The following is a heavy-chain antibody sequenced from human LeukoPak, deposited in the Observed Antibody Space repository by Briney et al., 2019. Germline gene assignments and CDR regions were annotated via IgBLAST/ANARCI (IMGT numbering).Heavy chain of an antibody. J-gene: IGHJ5*02. D-gene: IGHD3-22*01. CDR3: ARAGAEGYYYDSSGYWFDP. Sequence: ASVKVSCKASGYTFTSYYMHWVRQAPGQGLEWMGIINPSGGSTSYAQKFQGRVTMTRDTSTSTVYMGLSSLRSEDTAVYYCARAGAEGYYYDSSGYWFDPWGQGTLVTVSS. CDR2: INPSGGST. CDR1: GYTFTSYY. V-gene: IGHV1-46*01.